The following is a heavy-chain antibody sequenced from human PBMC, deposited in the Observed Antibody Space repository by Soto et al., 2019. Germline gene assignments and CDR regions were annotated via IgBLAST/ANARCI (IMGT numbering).Heavy chain of an antibody. CDR2: IRSKAYGGTT. J-gene: IGHJ6*02. V-gene: IGHV3-49*03. D-gene: IGHD2-15*01. CDR3: TRGVGYYYYGMDV. Sequence: GGSLRLACTASGFTFGYYAMSWFRQAPGKGLEWVGFIRSKAYGGTTEYAASVKGRFTISRDDSKSIAYLQMNSMKTEDTAVYYCTRGVGYYYYGMDVWGQGTTVTVS. CDR1: GFTFGYYA.